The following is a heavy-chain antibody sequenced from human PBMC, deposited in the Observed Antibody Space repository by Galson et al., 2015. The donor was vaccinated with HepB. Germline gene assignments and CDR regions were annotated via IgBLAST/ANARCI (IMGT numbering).Heavy chain of an antibody. Sequence: SLRLSCAASGFTFSSYGMHWVRQAPGKGLEWVAVIWYDGSNKYYADSVKGRFTISRDNSKNTLYLQMNSLRAEDTAVYYCARDLCGGDCYSFDYWGQGTLVTVSS. CDR2: IWYDGSNK. CDR1: GFTFSSYG. D-gene: IGHD2-21*02. CDR3: ARDLCGGDCYSFDY. V-gene: IGHV3-33*08. J-gene: IGHJ4*02.